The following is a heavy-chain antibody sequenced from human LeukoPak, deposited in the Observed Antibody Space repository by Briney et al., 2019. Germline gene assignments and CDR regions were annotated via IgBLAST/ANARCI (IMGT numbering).Heavy chain of an antibody. J-gene: IGHJ4*02. D-gene: IGHD2-8*01. Sequence: SVKVSCKASGGTFSSYAISWVRQAPGQGLEWMGGIIPIFGTANYAQKFQGRVTITTDESTSTAYMELSSLRSEDTAVYYCARGYCTNGVCYTRYHFDYWGQGTLVTVSS. CDR1: GGTFSSYA. CDR2: IIPIFGTA. CDR3: ARGYCTNGVCYTRYHFDY. V-gene: IGHV1-69*05.